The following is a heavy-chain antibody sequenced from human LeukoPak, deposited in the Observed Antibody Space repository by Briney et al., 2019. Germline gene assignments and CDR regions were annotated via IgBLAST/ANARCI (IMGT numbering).Heavy chain of an antibody. Sequence: GGSLRLSCAPSVFTLSSGSINWVRQPPGKRVGRVLYISSSSSTIYYADSVKGRFTISRDNAKNSLYLQMNSLRAEDTAVYYCASGREYYDILTGYFDYWGQGTLVTVSS. V-gene: IGHV3-48*01. CDR2: ISSSSSTI. J-gene: IGHJ4*02. CDR1: VFTLSSGS. CDR3: ASGREYYDILTGYFDY. D-gene: IGHD3-9*01.